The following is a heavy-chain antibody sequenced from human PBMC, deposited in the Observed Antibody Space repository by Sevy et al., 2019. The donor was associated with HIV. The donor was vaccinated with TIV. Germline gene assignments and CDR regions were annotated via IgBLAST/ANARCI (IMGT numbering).Heavy chain of an antibody. V-gene: IGHV3-23*01. Sequence: GGSLRLSCAASGFTFRTYAMNWVRQAPGKGLEWVSGISGSGGSTYYADSVKGRLTISRDNSKNTRYLQMNSLRAEDTAVYYCAKDYYDSSGYYPMDAFDIWGQGTMVTVSS. CDR3: AKDYYDSSGYYPMDAFDI. CDR2: ISGSGGST. CDR1: GFTFRTYA. J-gene: IGHJ3*02. D-gene: IGHD3-22*01.